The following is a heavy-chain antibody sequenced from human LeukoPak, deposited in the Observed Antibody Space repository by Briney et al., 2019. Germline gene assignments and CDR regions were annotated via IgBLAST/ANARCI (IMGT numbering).Heavy chain of an antibody. D-gene: IGHD7-27*01. V-gene: IGHV3-53*01. Sequence: PGGSLRLSCAASGFTVSSDYMTWVRQAPGKGLEWVSVIYSGGSTSYADSVKGRFTISRDNSKNTLYLQMNSLRAEDTAVYYCASPEQLGIDYWGQGTLVTVSS. J-gene: IGHJ4*02. CDR2: IYSGGST. CDR1: GFTVSSDY. CDR3: ASPEQLGIDY.